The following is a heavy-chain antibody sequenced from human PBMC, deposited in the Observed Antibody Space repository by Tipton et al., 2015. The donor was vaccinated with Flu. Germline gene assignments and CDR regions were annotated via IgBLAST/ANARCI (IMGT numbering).Heavy chain of an antibody. D-gene: IGHD3-16*01. CDR3: ARGSKVTFGGVRWFDP. J-gene: IGHJ5*02. Sequence: TLSLTCNVSGGSVSSGFYHWNWIRQSPGRGLEWIGYFDYSGTTKYNPSLKSRVTISADASKNHLSLRVNAVTAADTAVYYCARGSKVTFGGVRWFDPWGQGALVTVSS. CDR1: GGSVSSGFYH. CDR2: FDYSGTT. V-gene: IGHV4-61*01.